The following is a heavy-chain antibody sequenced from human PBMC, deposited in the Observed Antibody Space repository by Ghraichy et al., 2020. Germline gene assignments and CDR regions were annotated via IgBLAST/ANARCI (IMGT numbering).Heavy chain of an antibody. CDR1: GFTFSNYA. Sequence: GGSLRLSCAAPGFTFSNYAMHWVRQAPGKGLEFVSAISSNGGSTHYANSVKGRFTISRDNSKNTLYLQMGSLRAEDMAVYYCARQYVSGSYWTFDIWGQGTMVTVSS. D-gene: IGHD3-10*01. CDR2: ISSNGGST. V-gene: IGHV3-64*01. J-gene: IGHJ3*02. CDR3: ARQYVSGSYWTFDI.